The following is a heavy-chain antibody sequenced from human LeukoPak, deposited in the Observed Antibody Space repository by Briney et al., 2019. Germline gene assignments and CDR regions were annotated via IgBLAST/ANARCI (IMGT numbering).Heavy chain of an antibody. Sequence: GSLRLSCAASGFKFSDHYIDWVRQAPGKGLEWVSSISSSSSYIYYADSVKGRFTISRDNAKNSLYLQMNSLRAEDTAVYYCARSERAGWFGELYDAFDIWGQGTMVTVSS. J-gene: IGHJ3*02. CDR3: ARSERAGWFGELYDAFDI. D-gene: IGHD3-10*01. CDR1: GFKFSDHY. CDR2: ISSSSSYI. V-gene: IGHV3-21*01.